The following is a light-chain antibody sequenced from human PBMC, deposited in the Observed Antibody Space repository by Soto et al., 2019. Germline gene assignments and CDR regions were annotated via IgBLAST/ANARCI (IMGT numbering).Light chain of an antibody. V-gene: IGKV1-8*01. Sequence: AILMTQSPSSFSSCTGDIVTITCRASQSVTSYLAWYQQKPGKAPNLLIYATSTLQSGVPSRFSGSGSGTEFTLTISSLQPDDFATYYCQHYNSYSEAFGQGTKVDIK. J-gene: IGKJ1*01. CDR3: QHYNSYSEA. CDR1: QSVTSY. CDR2: ATS.